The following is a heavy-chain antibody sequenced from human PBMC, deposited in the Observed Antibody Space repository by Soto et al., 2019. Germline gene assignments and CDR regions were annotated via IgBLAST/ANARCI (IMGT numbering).Heavy chain of an antibody. D-gene: IGHD6-6*01. V-gene: IGHV4-4*02. Sequence: SETLSLTCAVSGGSISSSNWWSWVRQPPGKGLEWIGEIYHSGSTNYNPSLKSRVTISVDKSKNQFSLKLSSVTAADTAVYYCAREPWGYSSSSFEYWGQGTLVTVSS. J-gene: IGHJ4*02. CDR3: AREPWGYSSSSFEY. CDR1: GGSISSSNW. CDR2: IYHSGST.